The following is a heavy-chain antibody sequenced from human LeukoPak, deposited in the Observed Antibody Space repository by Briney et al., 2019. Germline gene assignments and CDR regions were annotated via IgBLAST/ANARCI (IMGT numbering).Heavy chain of an antibody. D-gene: IGHD2-21*02. V-gene: IGHV1-8*01. Sequence: ASVKVSCKASGYTFTSYDINWVRQATGQGLEWMGWMNPNSGNTGYAQKFQGRVTMTRNTSISTAYMELSSLRSEDTAVYYCAKDWFESATGLRVRYCGGDCSISYYFDYWGQGTLVTVSS. CDR3: AKDWFESATGLRVRYCGGDCSISYYFDY. CDR2: MNPNSGNT. J-gene: IGHJ4*02. CDR1: GYTFTSYD.